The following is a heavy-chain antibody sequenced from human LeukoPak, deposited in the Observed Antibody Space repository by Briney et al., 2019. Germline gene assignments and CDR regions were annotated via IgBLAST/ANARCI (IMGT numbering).Heavy chain of an antibody. CDR3: ARVLLWFGELLRPRWYFDL. CDR2: INHSGST. CDR1: GGSFSGYY. V-gene: IGHV4-34*01. D-gene: IGHD3-10*01. Sequence: PSETLSLTCAVYGGSFSGYYWSWIRQPPGKGLEWLGEINHSGSTNYNPSLKSRVTISVDTSKNQFSLKLSSVTAADTAVYYCARVLLWFGELLRPRWYFDLWGRGTLVTVSS. J-gene: IGHJ2*01.